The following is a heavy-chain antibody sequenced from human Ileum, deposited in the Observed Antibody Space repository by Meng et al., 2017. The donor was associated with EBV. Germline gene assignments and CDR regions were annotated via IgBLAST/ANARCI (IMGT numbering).Heavy chain of an antibody. D-gene: IGHD6-19*01. V-gene: IGHV4-39*01. Sequence: ESGPGPGKPWGTLSPTCTVSGVSSDRSGYNWGWIRKSPGKGLEWMGNIYYSGTTYYNPSLKSRVTISVDTSKNQFSLKLSSVTAADTAVYYCARGYSSGWYYFDYWGQGTLVTVSS. CDR3: ARGYSSGWYYFDY. CDR2: IYYSGTT. J-gene: IGHJ4*02. CDR1: GVSSDRSGYN.